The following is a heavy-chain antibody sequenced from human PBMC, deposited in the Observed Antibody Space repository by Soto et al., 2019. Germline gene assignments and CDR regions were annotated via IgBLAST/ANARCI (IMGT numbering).Heavy chain of an antibody. CDR3: AGIQNNWFDP. CDR2: IKHDGSEV. V-gene: IGHV3-7*01. CDR1: GFTFSSSW. Sequence: EGQLVESGGGLVQPGGSLRLTCTASGFTFSSSWMAWVRQAPGKGLEWVGNIKHDGSEVYYLDSVRGRFTISRDSAWKSLYLQVNSLRAEDTAVYYCAGIQNNWFDPWGQGTLVAVSS. J-gene: IGHJ5*02.